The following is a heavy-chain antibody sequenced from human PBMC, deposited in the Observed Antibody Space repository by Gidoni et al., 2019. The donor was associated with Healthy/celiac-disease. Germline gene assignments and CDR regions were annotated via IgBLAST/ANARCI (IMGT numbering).Heavy chain of an antibody. J-gene: IGHJ6*02. CDR2: IWYDGSNK. CDR3: ARDCFDVVVPADYYYYYGMDV. V-gene: IGHV3-33*01. D-gene: IGHD2-2*01. CDR1: GFTFSSYG. Sequence: QVQLVESGGGVVQPGRSLRLSCAASGFTFSSYGMHWVRQAPGKGLEWVAVIWYDGSNKYYADSVKGRFTISRDNSKNTLYLQMNSLRAEDTAVYYCARDCFDVVVPADYYYYYGMDVWGQGTTVTVSS.